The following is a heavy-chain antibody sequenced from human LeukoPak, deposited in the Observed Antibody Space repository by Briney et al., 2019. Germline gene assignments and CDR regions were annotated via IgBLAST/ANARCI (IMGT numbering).Heavy chain of an antibody. CDR2: ISHDGAII. D-gene: IGHD2-15*01. Sequence: GGSLRLSCAASGFTFSRDSMNWVRQAPGKGLEWISYISHDGAIIYYADSVRGRFTISRDIARNSLYLQMHSLRAEDTAVYYCVRDNPRCCGVVPANIDDYWGQGTLVTVSS. V-gene: IGHV3-48*01. J-gene: IGHJ4*02. CDR3: VRDNPRCCGVVPANIDDY. CDR1: GFTFSRDS.